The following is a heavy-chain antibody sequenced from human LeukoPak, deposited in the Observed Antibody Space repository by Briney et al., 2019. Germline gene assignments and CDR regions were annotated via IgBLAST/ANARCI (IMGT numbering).Heavy chain of an antibody. D-gene: IGHD6-25*01. Sequence: GASVKVSCKASGYTFTDYHINWVRQATGQGLEWMGWINPNSGDRGYAQKLQGRVTITRDTSITTAYMDLSSLRSEDTAVYFCARTTSFTASGYDYWGQGTLVTVSS. CDR2: INPNSGDR. V-gene: IGHV1-8*03. CDR1: GYTFTDYH. CDR3: ARTTSFTASGYDY. J-gene: IGHJ4*02.